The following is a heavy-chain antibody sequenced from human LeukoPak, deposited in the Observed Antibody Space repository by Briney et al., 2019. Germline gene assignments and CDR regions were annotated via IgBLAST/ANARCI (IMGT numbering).Heavy chain of an antibody. D-gene: IGHD2-15*01. CDR2: IDPSDSYT. V-gene: IGHV5-10-1*01. J-gene: IGHJ4*02. CDR1: GYSFTSYW. Sequence: GESLRISCKGSGYSFTSYWISWVRQMPGKGLEWMGRIDPSDSYTNYSPSFQGHVTISADKSIGTAYLQWSSLKASDTAMYYCARHEYCSGGSCRQDYWGQGTLVTVSS. CDR3: ARHEYCSGGSCRQDY.